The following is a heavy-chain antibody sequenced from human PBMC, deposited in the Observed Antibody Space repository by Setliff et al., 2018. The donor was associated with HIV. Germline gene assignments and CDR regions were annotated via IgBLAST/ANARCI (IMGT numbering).Heavy chain of an antibody. V-gene: IGHV4-4*02. D-gene: IGHD3-10*01. J-gene: IGHJ4*02. CDR2: VYHTGST. Sequence: SETLSLTCDVSGVSISDNNWWSWVRQPPGRGLEWIGEVYHTGSTNYNPSLKSRVITSIDKSNNLFFLNLTSVTAADTAVYYCARGDPLRFLDYWGQGTLVTVSS. CDR3: ARGDPLRFLDY. CDR1: GVSISDNNW.